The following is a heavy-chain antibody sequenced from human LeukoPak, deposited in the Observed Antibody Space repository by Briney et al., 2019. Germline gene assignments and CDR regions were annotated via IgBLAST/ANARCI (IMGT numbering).Heavy chain of an antibody. Sequence: PSETLSLTCTVSGGSISSYYWSWIRQPPGKGLEWIGYISYSGSTDYNPSLKSRVTMSVDTSKNQFSLKLSSVTAADTAVYYCARGVPFMNLDYWGQGTLVTVSS. CDR1: GGSISSYY. J-gene: IGHJ4*02. CDR3: ARGVPFMNLDY. V-gene: IGHV4-59*12. D-gene: IGHD3-16*01. CDR2: ISYSGST.